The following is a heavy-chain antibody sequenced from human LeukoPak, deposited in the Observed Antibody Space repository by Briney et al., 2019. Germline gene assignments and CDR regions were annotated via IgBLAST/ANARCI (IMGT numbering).Heavy chain of an antibody. J-gene: IGHJ4*02. CDR1: GYTFTGYY. CDR3: AVSNQLPPWLDY. CDR2: INPNSGGT. Sequence: GSSVKVSCKASGYTFTGYYMHWVRQAPGQGLEWMGRINPNSGGTNYAQKFQGRVTMTRDTSISTAYMELSRLRSDDTAVYCCAVSNQLPPWLDYWGQGTLVTVSS. V-gene: IGHV1-2*06. D-gene: IGHD2-2*01.